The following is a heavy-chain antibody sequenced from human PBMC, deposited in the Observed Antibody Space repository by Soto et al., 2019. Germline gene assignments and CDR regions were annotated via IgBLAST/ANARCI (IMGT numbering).Heavy chain of an antibody. CDR2: LSDDGVSK. J-gene: IGHJ4*02. Sequence: QPGGSLRLSCAASGFTFSNYGMHWVRQAPGKGLEWVAVLSDDGVSKYYADSVQGRFTISRDNSESAVFLQMTSLRPDDTDLYFCARAYYFGSGTSYTLYYWGQGT. D-gene: IGHD3-10*01. V-gene: IGHV3-30*03. CDR1: GFTFSNYG. CDR3: ARAYYFGSGTSYTLYY.